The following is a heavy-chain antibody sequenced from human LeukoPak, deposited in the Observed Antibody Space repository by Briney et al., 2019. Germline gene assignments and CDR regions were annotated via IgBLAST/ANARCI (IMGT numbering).Heavy chain of an antibody. J-gene: IGHJ4*02. Sequence: WASVKVSCKASGYTFTSYGISWVRQAPGQGLEWMGWISAYNGNTNYAQKLQGRVTMTTGTSTSTAYMELRSLRSDDTAVYYCARDSAYCSGGSCYSGVTDYWGQGTLVTVSS. CDR1: GYTFTSYG. D-gene: IGHD2-15*01. CDR2: ISAYNGNT. CDR3: ARDSAYCSGGSCYSGVTDY. V-gene: IGHV1-18*01.